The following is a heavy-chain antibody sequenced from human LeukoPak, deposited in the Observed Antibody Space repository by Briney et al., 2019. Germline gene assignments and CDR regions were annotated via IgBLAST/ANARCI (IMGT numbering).Heavy chain of an antibody. CDR3: ARQVLRGYAFDY. J-gene: IGHJ4*02. CDR1: GGSISSSSYY. Sequence: TSETLSLTCTVSGGSISSSSYYWGWVRQPPGKGLEWIGSIYYSGSTYYNPSLKSRVTISVDTSKNQFSLKLSSVTAADTAVYYCARQVLRGYAFDYWGQGTLVTVSS. CDR2: IYYSGST. V-gene: IGHV4-39*01. D-gene: IGHD5-12*01.